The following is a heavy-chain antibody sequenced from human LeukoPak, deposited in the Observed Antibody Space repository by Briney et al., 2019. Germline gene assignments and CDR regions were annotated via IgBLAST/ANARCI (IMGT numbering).Heavy chain of an antibody. J-gene: IGHJ4*02. Sequence: AGGSLRLSCAASGFTVSSNYMNWVRQAPGKGLEWVSDVSSGGSTYYADSVRGRFTISRDNSKNTLYLQMNSLRAEDTAVYYCARVVPRQYYFDYWGQGTLVTVSS. D-gene: IGHD5-24*01. V-gene: IGHV3-53*01. CDR1: GFTVSSNY. CDR3: ARVVPRQYYFDY. CDR2: VSSGGST.